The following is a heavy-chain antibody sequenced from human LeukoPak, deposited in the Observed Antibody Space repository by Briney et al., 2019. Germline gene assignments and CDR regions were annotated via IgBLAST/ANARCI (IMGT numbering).Heavy chain of an antibody. V-gene: IGHV3-30*01. CDR3: ARSPYLGSGYFDL. CDR2: ISYDGTKK. CDR1: GFTFNSYA. J-gene: IGHJ2*01. D-gene: IGHD1-26*01. Sequence: GRSLRLSCAASGFTFNSYAMHWVRQAPGKGLERVALISYDGTKKYFADSVKGRFTISRGNSMKTLDLQMNTLSADDTAIYYCARSPYLGSGYFDLWGRGTLVTVSS.